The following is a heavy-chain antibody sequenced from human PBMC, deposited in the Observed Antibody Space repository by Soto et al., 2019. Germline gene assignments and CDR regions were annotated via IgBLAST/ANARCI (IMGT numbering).Heavy chain of an antibody. J-gene: IGHJ6*02. CDR1: GGTFSSYA. D-gene: IGHD3-10*01. CDR2: IIPIFGTA. Sequence: QVQLVQSGAEVKKPGSSVKVSCKASGGTFSSYAISWVRQAPGQGLEWMGGIIPIFGTANYAQKFQGRVAITADESTSTAYMELSSLRSEDTAVYYCARDLGYYGSGSYWGGMDVWGQGTTVTVSS. CDR3: ARDLGYYGSGSYWGGMDV. V-gene: IGHV1-69*12.